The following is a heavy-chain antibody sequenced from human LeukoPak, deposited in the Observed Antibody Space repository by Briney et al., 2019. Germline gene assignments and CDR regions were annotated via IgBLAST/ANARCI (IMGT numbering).Heavy chain of an antibody. D-gene: IGHD3-3*01. CDR2: VYYGRSP. Sequence: SSETLSLTCTVSGDSISRSTYYWAWIRQPPGKGLEWIGSVYYGRSPYFNPSLESRATISVDTSKNHFSLKMSSVTAADTAVYYCASGGYYDFWSGFDYWGQGTLVTVSS. V-gene: IGHV4-39*02. J-gene: IGHJ4*02. CDR3: ASGGYYDFWSGFDY. CDR1: GDSISRSTYY.